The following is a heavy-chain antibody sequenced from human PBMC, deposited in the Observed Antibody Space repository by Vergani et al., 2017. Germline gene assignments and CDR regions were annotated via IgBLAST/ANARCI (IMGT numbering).Heavy chain of an antibody. D-gene: IGHD3-22*01. Sequence: QVQLVQSGAEVKKPGSSVKVSCKASGGTFSSYAISWVRQAPGQGLEWMGGILPIFGTANYAQKFQGRVTITADESTSTAYMELSSLGSEDTAGYYCARDSRGWVGGGWFDPWGQGTLVTVSS. CDR1: GGTFSSYA. J-gene: IGHJ5*02. V-gene: IGHV1-69*01. CDR2: ILPIFGTA. CDR3: ARDSRGWVGGGWFDP.